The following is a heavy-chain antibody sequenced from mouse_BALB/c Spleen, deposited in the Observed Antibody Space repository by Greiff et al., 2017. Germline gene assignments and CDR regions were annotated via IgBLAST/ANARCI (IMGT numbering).Heavy chain of an antibody. Sequence: DVKLQESGGGLVQPGGSRKLSCAASGFTFSSFGMHWVRQAPEKGLEWVAYISSGSSTIYYADTVKGRFTISRDNPKNTLFLQMTSLRSEDTAMYYCARSEVITTSFAYWGQGTLVTVSA. CDR2: ISSGSSTI. J-gene: IGHJ3*01. CDR3: ARSEVITTSFAY. CDR1: GFTFSSFG. D-gene: IGHD1-2*01. V-gene: IGHV5-17*02.